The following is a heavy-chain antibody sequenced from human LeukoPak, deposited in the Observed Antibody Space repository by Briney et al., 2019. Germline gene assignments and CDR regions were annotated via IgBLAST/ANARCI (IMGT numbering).Heavy chain of an antibody. D-gene: IGHD5-12*01. J-gene: IGHJ5*02. V-gene: IGHV4-31*03. CDR2: IHYSGST. CDR1: GGSISSGGYY. Sequence: SQTLSLTCTVSGGSISSGGYYWSWIRQHPGKGLEWIGYIHYSGSTYYNPSLKSRVTISVDTSKNQFSLKLSSVTAADTAVYYCARFSGYPFNWFDPWGQGTLVTVSS. CDR3: ARFSGYPFNWFDP.